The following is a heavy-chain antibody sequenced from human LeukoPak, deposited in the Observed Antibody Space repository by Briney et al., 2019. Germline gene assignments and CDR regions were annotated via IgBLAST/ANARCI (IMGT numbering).Heavy chain of an antibody. Sequence: PGRSLRFSCAASGFTLSNYGMHWVRQAPGKGLEWVAVMSYDGSKKYYADSVRGRFTISRDTSNNTLYLQMNSLRAEDTAVYYCAKAHLYSFTPPFDYWGQGTLVTVSS. V-gene: IGHV3-30*18. CDR1: GFTLSNYG. CDR3: AKAHLYSFTPPFDY. J-gene: IGHJ4*02. D-gene: IGHD2-15*01. CDR2: MSYDGSKK.